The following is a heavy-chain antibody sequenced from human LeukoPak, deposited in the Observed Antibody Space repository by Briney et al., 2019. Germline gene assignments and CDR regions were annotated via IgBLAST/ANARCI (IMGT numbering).Heavy chain of an antibody. D-gene: IGHD2-8*02. CDR2: INPDESIT. J-gene: IGHJ3*02. CDR1: GFTFSTYW. Sequence: GGSLRLSCAASGFTFSTYWMHWVRQASGEGLVWVSRINPDESITNYADSVKGRFTISRDNAKNSLYLQMNNLRAEDTAVYSCVRQVGEGLVEAFDIWGQGTMVTVSS. V-gene: IGHV3-74*01. CDR3: VRQVGEGLVEAFDI.